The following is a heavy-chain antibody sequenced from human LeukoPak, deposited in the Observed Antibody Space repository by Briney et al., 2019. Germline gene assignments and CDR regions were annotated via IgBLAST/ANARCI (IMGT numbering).Heavy chain of an antibody. CDR3: AKDPYYYDSSGHWGIGAFDI. Sequence: GGSLRLSCAASGFTFSSYSMHWVRQAPGKGLEWVAVISYDGSNKYYADSVKGRFTISRDNSKNTLYLQMNSLRAEDTAVYYCAKDPYYYDSSGHWGIGAFDIWGQGTMVTVSS. J-gene: IGHJ3*02. CDR1: GFTFSSYS. CDR2: ISYDGSNK. D-gene: IGHD3-22*01. V-gene: IGHV3-30*18.